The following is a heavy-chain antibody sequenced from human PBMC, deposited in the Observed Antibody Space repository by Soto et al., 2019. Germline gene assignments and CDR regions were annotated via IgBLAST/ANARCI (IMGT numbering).Heavy chain of an antibody. CDR1: GFTFNNYA. V-gene: IGHV3-23*01. J-gene: IGHJ4*02. D-gene: IGHD6-19*01. Sequence: PGGSLRLSCAASGFTFNNYAMSWVRQAPGKGLEWVSGISGSGGSTYYADSVKGRFTISRDNSKNTLHLQMNSLRAEDTAMFYCAKAGYSSGWPRRFDFCGQGTPVTVSS. CDR3: AKAGYSSGWPRRFDF. CDR2: ISGSGGST.